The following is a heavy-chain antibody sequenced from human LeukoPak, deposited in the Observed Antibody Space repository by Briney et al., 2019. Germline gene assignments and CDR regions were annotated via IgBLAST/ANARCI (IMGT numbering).Heavy chain of an antibody. V-gene: IGHV4-38-2*02. D-gene: IGHD6-19*01. CDR1: GYSISSDYY. CDR3: ARDGGSGWYLGWFDP. Sequence: SETLSLTCTVSGYSISSDYYWGWIRQPPGKGLEWIGSIYHSGSTYYNPSLKSRVTISVDTSKNQFSLNLSSVTAADTAVYYCARDGGSGWYLGWFDPWGQGTLVTVSS. CDR2: IYHSGST. J-gene: IGHJ5*02.